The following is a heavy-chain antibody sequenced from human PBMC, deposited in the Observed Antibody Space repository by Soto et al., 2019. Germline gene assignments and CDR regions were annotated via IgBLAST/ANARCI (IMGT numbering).Heavy chain of an antibody. CDR3: ARDLASETGTTY. V-gene: IGHV1-46*01. Sequence: QVQLVQSGAEVKKPGASVKVSCKASGYTFSSYYIHWVRQAPGQGLEWMGIINTNGGSTRYAQKFQGSVTMTRDTSTSTVYMELSSLRSEDTAVYYCARDLASETGTTYWGQGTLVTVSS. CDR2: INTNGGST. D-gene: IGHD1-7*01. CDR1: GYTFSSYY. J-gene: IGHJ4*02.